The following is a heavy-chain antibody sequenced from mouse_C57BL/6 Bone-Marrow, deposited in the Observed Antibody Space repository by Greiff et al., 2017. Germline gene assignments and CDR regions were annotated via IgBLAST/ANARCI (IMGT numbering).Heavy chain of an antibody. V-gene: IGHV1-62-2*01. CDR1: GYTFTEYT. CDR2: FYPGSGSI. D-gene: IGHD4-1*01. CDR3: ARHEETEGAMDY. Sequence: VNVVESGAELVKPGASVKLSCKASGYTFTEYTIHWVKQRSGQGLEWIGWFYPGSGSIKYNEKFKDKATLTADKSSSTVYMELSRLTSEDSAVYFCARHEETEGAMDYWGQGTSVTVSS. J-gene: IGHJ4*01.